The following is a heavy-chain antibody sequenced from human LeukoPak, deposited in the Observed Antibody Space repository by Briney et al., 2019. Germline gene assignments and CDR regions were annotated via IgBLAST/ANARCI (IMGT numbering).Heavy chain of an antibody. CDR2: IYHSGST. CDR1: GGSISSSTYY. CDR3: ARMLSGYAFDI. J-gene: IGHJ3*02. V-gene: IGHV4-39*07. D-gene: IGHD2-8*01. Sequence: SETLSLTCTVSGGSISSSTYYWGWIRQPPGKGLEWIGEIYHSGSTNYNPSLKSRVTISVDKSKNQFSLKLSSVTAADTAVYYCARMLSGYAFDIWGQGTMVTVSS.